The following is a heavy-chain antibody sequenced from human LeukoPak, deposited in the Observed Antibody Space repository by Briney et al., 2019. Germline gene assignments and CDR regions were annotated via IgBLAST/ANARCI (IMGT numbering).Heavy chain of an antibody. CDR3: AKDSEYSSSRPLDY. V-gene: IGHV3-53*01. CDR1: GSTVSSNY. Sequence: PGGSLRLSCAASGSTVSSNYMSWVRQAPGKGLEWVSVIYSDGSTYYADSVKGRFTISRDNFKNTLYFQMNSLRAEDTAVYYCAKDSEYSSSRPLDYWGQGTLVTVSS. D-gene: IGHD6-6*01. J-gene: IGHJ4*02. CDR2: IYSDGST.